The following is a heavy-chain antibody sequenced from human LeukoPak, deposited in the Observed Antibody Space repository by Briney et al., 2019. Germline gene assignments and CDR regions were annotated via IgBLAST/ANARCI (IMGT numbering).Heavy chain of an antibody. CDR1: GYTLTSDG. Sequence: ASVKVSCTASGYTLTSDGISWLRQAPVQGLEWMGWISAYNGNTNYAQKLQGRVTMTTDTSTSTAYMELRSLRSDDTAVYYCARDTESPLGYCTNGVCLGDYWGQGTLVTVSS. V-gene: IGHV1-18*01. D-gene: IGHD2-8*01. CDR2: ISAYNGNT. J-gene: IGHJ4*02. CDR3: ARDTESPLGYCTNGVCLGDY.